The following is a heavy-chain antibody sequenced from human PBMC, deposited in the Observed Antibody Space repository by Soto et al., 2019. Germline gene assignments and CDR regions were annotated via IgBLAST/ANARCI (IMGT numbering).Heavy chain of an antibody. D-gene: IGHD3-9*01. CDR2: INDRGSI. V-gene: IGHV4-34*01. CDR1: GGSFSGYY. CDR3: ARESHDILTGPPWVWYFDL. J-gene: IGHJ2*01. Sequence: QVQLQQWGAGPLRPLETLSLTCGVSGGSFSGYYWAWIRQSPGKGLEWIGEINDRGSINYNPSLKSRVSTSVDTSKNHYSLKLRSVTAADTAVYYCARESHDILTGPPWVWYFDLWGRGTLVNVSS.